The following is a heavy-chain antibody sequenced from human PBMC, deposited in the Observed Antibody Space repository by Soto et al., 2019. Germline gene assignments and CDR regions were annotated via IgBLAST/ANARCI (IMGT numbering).Heavy chain of an antibody. CDR2: IWYDGSNK. V-gene: IGHV3-33*01. CDR1: GFTFSSYG. D-gene: IGHD3-3*01. CDR3: ARGPQGAYYDFWSGSRPQNDAFDI. Sequence: GGSLRLSCAASGFTFSSYGMHWVRQAPGKGLEWVAVIWYDGSNKYYADSVKGRFTISRDNSKNTLYLQMNSLRAEDTAVYYCARGPQGAYYDFWSGSRPQNDAFDIWGQGTMVTVSS. J-gene: IGHJ3*02.